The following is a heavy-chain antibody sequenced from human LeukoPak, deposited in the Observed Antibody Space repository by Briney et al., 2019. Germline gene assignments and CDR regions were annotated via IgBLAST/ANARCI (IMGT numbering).Heavy chain of an antibody. CDR1: GYRFTSYW. D-gene: IGHD2-2*01. Sequence: GESLKISCKGSGYRFTSYWIGWVRQMPGKGLEWMGIIYPDDSDTRYGPSFQGQVTISADKSISTAYLQWSSLKASDTAMYYCAIGGDSTTSCYRCFNYWGQGTLVTVSS. CDR3: AIGGDSTTSCYRCFNY. J-gene: IGHJ4*02. V-gene: IGHV5-51*01. CDR2: IYPDDSDT.